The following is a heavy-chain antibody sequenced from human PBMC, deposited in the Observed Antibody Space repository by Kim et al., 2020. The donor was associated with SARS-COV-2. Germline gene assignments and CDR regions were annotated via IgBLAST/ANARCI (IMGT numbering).Heavy chain of an antibody. V-gene: IGHV3-30*18. D-gene: IGHD3-3*01. J-gene: IGHJ4*02. Sequence: GGSLRLSCAASGFTFSSYGMHWVRQAPGKGLEWVAVISYDGSNKYYADSVKGRFTISRDNSKNTLYLQMNSLRAEDTAVYYCAKDLYYDFWSGYLDYWGQGTLVTVSS. CDR1: GFTFSSYG. CDR2: ISYDGSNK. CDR3: AKDLYYDFWSGYLDY.